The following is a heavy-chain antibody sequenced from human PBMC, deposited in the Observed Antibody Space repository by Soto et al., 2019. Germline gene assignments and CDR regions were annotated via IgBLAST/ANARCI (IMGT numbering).Heavy chain of an antibody. V-gene: IGHV4-4*07. D-gene: IGHD5-18*01. J-gene: IGHJ6*02. Sequence: PXETLSLTCTVSGCSISSYYWSWIRQPAGKGLEWIGRIYTSGSTNYNPSLKSRVTMSVDTSKNQFSLKLSSVTAADTAVYYCARELGDTAMVNAISYYYYGMDVWGQGTTVTVSS. CDR2: IYTSGST. CDR1: GCSISSYY. CDR3: ARELGDTAMVNAISYYYYGMDV.